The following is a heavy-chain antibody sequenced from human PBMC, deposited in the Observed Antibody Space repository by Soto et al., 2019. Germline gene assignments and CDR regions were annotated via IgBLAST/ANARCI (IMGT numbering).Heavy chain of an antibody. CDR3: ARGRSYYGSGSYYGSYYYYGMDV. CDR2: INPSGGST. V-gene: IGHV1-46*01. Sequence: QVQLVQSGAEVKKPGASVKVSCKASGYTFTSYYMHWVRQAPGQGLEWMGIINPSGGSTSYAQKFQGRVTMTRDTSTSTVYMELSSLRSEDTAVYYCARGRSYYGSGSYYGSYYYYGMDVWGQGTTVTVSS. D-gene: IGHD3-10*01. J-gene: IGHJ6*02. CDR1: GYTFTSYY.